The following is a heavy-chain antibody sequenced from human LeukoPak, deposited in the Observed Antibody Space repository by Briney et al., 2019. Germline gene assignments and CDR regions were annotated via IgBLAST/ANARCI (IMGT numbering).Heavy chain of an antibody. J-gene: IGHJ4*02. Sequence: ASVKVSCKASGYTFTSYGISWVRQAPGQGLEWMGRINPNSGGTNYAQKFQGRVTMTRDTSISTAYMELSRLRSDDTAVYYCARDWARISSSSGWGQGTLVTVSS. CDR3: ARDWARISSSSG. CDR1: GYTFTSYG. V-gene: IGHV1-2*06. CDR2: INPNSGGT. D-gene: IGHD6-6*01.